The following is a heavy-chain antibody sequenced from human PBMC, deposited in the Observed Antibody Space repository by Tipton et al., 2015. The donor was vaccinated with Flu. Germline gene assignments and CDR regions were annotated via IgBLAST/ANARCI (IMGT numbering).Heavy chain of an antibody. J-gene: IGHJ6*02. D-gene: IGHD1-14*01. Sequence: SLRLSCAASGFTFSSYEMNWVRQAPGKGLEWVSYISSSGSTIHYADSVKGRFTISRDNAKNSLYLQMNSLRAEDTAVYYCARAPKSNRYYYYGMDVWGQGTTVTVSS. V-gene: IGHV3-48*03. CDR2: ISSSGSTI. CDR3: ARAPKSNRYYYYGMDV. CDR1: GFTFSSYE.